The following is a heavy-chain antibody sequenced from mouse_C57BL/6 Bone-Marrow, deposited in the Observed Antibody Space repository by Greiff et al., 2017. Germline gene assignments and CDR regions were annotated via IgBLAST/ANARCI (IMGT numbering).Heavy chain of an antibody. D-gene: IGHD2-4*01. CDR3: VYYDYDEKYFDV. J-gene: IGHJ1*03. V-gene: IGHV1-50*01. Sequence: VKLQQPGAELVKPGASVKLSCKASGYTFTSYWMQWVKQRPGQGLEWIGEIDPSDSYTNYNQKFKGKATLTVDTSSSTAYMQLSSLTSEDSAVYYCVYYDYDEKYFDVWGTGTTVTVSS. CDR2: IDPSDSYT. CDR1: GYTFTSYW.